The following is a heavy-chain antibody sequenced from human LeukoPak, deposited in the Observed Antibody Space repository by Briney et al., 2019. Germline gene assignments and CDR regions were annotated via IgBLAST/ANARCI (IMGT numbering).Heavy chain of an antibody. J-gene: IGHJ3*02. CDR2: INHSGST. Sequence: SETLSLTCAVYGGSFSGYYWSWIRQPPGKGLEWIGEINHSGSTYYNPSLKSRVTISVDTSKNQFSLKLSSVTAADTAVYYCARGPVVVVTDAFDIWGQGTMVTVSS. CDR3: ARGPVVVVTDAFDI. CDR1: GGSFSGYY. D-gene: IGHD2-21*02. V-gene: IGHV4-34*01.